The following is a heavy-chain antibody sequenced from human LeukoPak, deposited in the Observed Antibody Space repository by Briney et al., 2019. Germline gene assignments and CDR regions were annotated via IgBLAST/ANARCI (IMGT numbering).Heavy chain of an antibody. D-gene: IGHD3-16*02. CDR3: ARDEVNDYVWGSYRHGAFDI. CDR2: IYYSGST. CDR1: GGSLSSYY. J-gene: IGHJ3*02. Sequence: SETLSLTCTVSGGSLSSYYWSWIRQPPGKGLEWIGYIYYSGSTNYNPSLKSRVTISVDTSKNQFSLKLSSVTAADTAVYYCARDEVNDYVWGSYRHGAFDIWGQGTMVTVSS. V-gene: IGHV4-59*01.